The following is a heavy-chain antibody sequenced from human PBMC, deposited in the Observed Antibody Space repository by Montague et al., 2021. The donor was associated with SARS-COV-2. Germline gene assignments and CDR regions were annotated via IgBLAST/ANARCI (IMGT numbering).Heavy chain of an antibody. CDR1: GGSISSSSYY. J-gene: IGHJ3*02. CDR3: AREREVERAARTLVAFDM. D-gene: IGHD1-1*01. CDR2: IYYSGST. Sequence: SETLSLTCTVSGGSISSSSYYWGWIRQPPGKGLEWIGSIYYSGSTYYNPSLESRVSISIDTSRNQFTLKLSSVTAADTAMYYCAREREVERAARTLVAFDMWGQGTMVTVSS. V-gene: IGHV4-39*06.